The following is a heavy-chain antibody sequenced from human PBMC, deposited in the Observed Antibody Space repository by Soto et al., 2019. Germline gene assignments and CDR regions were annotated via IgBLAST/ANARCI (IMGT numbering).Heavy chain of an antibody. D-gene: IGHD3-10*01. CDR3: TEEGVRGVVMGGMDV. CDR1: GFTFSKAW. J-gene: IGHJ6*02. Sequence: DVQLVESGGGLVNPGGSLRLSCRTSGFTFSKAWMRWVRQAPGKGLEWVGRIRSNADGGTVEYAAPVQGRFIISRDASTNTLYLQMSGLATDDTGVYYCTEEGVRGVVMGGMDVWGQGTAVTVSS. V-gene: IGHV3-15*01. CDR2: IRSNADGGTV.